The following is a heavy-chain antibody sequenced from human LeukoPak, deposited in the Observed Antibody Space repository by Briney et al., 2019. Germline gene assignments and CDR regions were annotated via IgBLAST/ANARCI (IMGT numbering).Heavy chain of an antibody. Sequence: GGSLRLSCAASGFTFSRYAMHWVRQAPGKGLEWVAVISYDGSNEYHADSVKGRFTISRDSSENTLYLQMNSLRVEDTAVYYCARVGYYSSGPFSYFDYWGQGTLVTVSS. CDR1: GFTFSRYA. CDR2: ISYDGSNE. J-gene: IGHJ4*02. V-gene: IGHV3-30-3*01. D-gene: IGHD3-10*01. CDR3: ARVGYYSSGPFSYFDY.